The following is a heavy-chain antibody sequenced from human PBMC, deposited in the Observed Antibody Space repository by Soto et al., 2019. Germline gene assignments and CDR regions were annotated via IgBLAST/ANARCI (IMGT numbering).Heavy chain of an antibody. V-gene: IGHV5-51*01. D-gene: IGHD2-21*02. J-gene: IGHJ3*02. CDR3: ASQSCGGDCYDAFDI. Sequence: GESLKISCKGSGYSFTSYWIGWVRQMPGKGLEWMGIIYPGDSDTSYSPSFQGQVTFSADKSISTAYLQWRSLKASDTAMYYCASQSCGGDCYDAFDIWGQGTMVTVSS. CDR2: IYPGDSDT. CDR1: GYSFTSYW.